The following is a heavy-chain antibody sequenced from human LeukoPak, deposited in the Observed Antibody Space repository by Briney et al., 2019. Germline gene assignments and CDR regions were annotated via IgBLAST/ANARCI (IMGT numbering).Heavy chain of an antibody. CDR2: ISSSYGTR. CDR1: GFTFSSYE. Sequence: GGSLRLSCAASGFTFSSYEMNWVRQAPGKGLEWVSYISSSYGTRYYADSVKGRFTISRDNAKNLLYLQMNSLRAEDTAVYYCAKDRAAAGNSEYFQHWGQGTLVTVSS. V-gene: IGHV3-48*03. J-gene: IGHJ1*01. D-gene: IGHD6-13*01. CDR3: AKDRAAAGNSEYFQH.